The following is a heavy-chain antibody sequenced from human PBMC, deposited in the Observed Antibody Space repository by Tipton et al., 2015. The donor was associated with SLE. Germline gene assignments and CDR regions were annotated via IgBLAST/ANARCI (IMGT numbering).Heavy chain of an antibody. CDR3: ASMIVVIPVEARRDGMDV. D-gene: IGHD2-2*01. CDR1: GGSVSSGSYY. CDR2: IYYSGST. V-gene: IGHV4-61*01. J-gene: IGHJ6*02. Sequence: TLSLTCTVSGGSVSSGSYYWNWIRQPPGKGLEWIGYIYYSGSTNYNPSLKSRVTISADTSNNQFSLKLSSVTAADTAVYYCASMIVVIPVEARRDGMDVWGQGTTVTVSS.